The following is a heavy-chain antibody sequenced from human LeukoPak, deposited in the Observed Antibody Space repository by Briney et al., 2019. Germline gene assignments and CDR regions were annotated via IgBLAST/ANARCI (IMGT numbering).Heavy chain of an antibody. CDR2: IYSGGST. CDR1: GFTVSSNY. CDR3: AYQGLYYYGSGKDMDV. Sequence: GGSLRLSCAASGFTVSSNYMSWVRQAPGKGLEWVSVIYSGGSTYYADSVKGRFTISRDNSKNTLYLQMNSLRAEDTAVYYCAYQGLYYYGSGKDMDVWGKGTTVTISS. D-gene: IGHD3-10*01. J-gene: IGHJ6*03. V-gene: IGHV3-66*01.